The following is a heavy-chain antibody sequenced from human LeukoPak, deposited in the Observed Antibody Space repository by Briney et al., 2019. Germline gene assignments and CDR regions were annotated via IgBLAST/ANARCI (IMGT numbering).Heavy chain of an antibody. J-gene: IGHJ5*02. CDR2: IGPSGSNI. Sequence: PGGSLRLSCAASGFTFSSYSMNWVRQAPGKGLEWVSYIGPSGSNIYYADSVKGRFTISRDNAKDSLYLQMNSLRAEDTAVYYCAKDDNYIRFSSWGQGTLVTVSS. V-gene: IGHV3-48*01. CDR1: GFTFSSYS. CDR3: AKDDNYIRFSS. D-gene: IGHD3-16*01.